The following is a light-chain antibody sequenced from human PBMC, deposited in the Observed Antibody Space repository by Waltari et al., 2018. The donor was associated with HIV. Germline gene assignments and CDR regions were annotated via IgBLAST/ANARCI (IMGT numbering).Light chain of an antibody. V-gene: IGKV1-33*01. J-gene: IGKJ1*01. CDR2: DVS. Sequence: DIQMTQSPSSLSASVGDRVTITCQASQDIGNYLNWYQQKPGQAPQLLIYDVSNLETGVPSRFSGSRSGTNFAFTISSLQPEDVATYFCQQYSSYSWTFGQGTKVEIK. CDR3: QQYSSYSWT. CDR1: QDIGNY.